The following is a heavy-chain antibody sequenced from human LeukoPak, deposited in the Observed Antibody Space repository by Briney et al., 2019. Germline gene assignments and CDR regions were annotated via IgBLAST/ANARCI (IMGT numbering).Heavy chain of an antibody. CDR3: TPNLFDY. J-gene: IGHJ4*02. V-gene: IGHV3-23*01. Sequence: GGSLRLSCAASGFTFSSCAMSWVRQAPGKGLEWVSTIIDSGNSIYYADSVEGRFTISRDNSKNTLYLQMNSLKTEDAAVYYCTPNLFDYWGQGTLVTVSS. CDR2: IIDSGNSI. CDR1: GFTFSSCA.